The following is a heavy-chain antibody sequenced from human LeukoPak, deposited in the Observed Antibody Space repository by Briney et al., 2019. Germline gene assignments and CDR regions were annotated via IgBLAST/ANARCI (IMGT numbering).Heavy chain of an antibody. Sequence: GASVKVSCKASGYTFTSFGLTWVRQAPGQGLEWMGWISAYNGNTNYAQKLQGRVTMTTDTSTSTAYMELRSLRSDDTAVYYCARVSSGSYYDGYYYYYYMDVWGKGTTVTVSS. CDR2: ISAYNGNT. D-gene: IGHD3-10*01. CDR1: GYTFTSFG. CDR3: ARVSSGSYYDGYYYYYYMDV. J-gene: IGHJ6*03. V-gene: IGHV1-18*01.